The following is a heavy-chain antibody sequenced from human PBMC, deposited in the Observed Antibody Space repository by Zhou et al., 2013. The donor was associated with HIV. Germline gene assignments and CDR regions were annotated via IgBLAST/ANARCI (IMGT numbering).Heavy chain of an antibody. CDR3: ARERGYSYGYARWSSYYFDY. Sequence: QVQLVQSGAEVKKPGSSVKVSCKASGGTFSSYAISWVRQAPGQGLEWMGRIIPILGIANYAQKFQGRVTITADKSTSTAYMELSSLRSEDTAVYYCARERGYSYGYARWSSYYFDYWGQGTLVTVSS. D-gene: IGHD5-18*01. CDR1: GGTFSSYA. V-gene: IGHV1-69*04. CDR2: IIPILGIA. J-gene: IGHJ4*02.